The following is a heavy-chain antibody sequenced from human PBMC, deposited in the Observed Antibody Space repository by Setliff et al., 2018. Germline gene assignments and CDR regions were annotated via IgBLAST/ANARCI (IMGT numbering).Heavy chain of an antibody. D-gene: IGHD3-9*01. CDR2: INTNTGNP. V-gene: IGHV7-4-1*02. CDR1: GYTFNTYS. Sequence: ASVKVSCKASGYTFNTYSMNWVRQAPGQGLEWMGWINTNTGNPTYAQGFTGRFVLSLDISVSTAYLQISSLKAEDTAVYYCARDKGSIGLTGPRCDYWGQGTLVTVS. CDR3: ARDKGSIGLTGPRCDY. J-gene: IGHJ4*02.